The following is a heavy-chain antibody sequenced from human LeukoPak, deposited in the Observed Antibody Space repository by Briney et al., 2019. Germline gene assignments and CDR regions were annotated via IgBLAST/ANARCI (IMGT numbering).Heavy chain of an antibody. CDR3: ATLGRAFYDFWSGYSFDY. J-gene: IGHJ4*02. D-gene: IGHD3-3*01. Sequence: ASVKVSCKASGYTFTSYDINWVRQATGQGLEWMGWRNPNSGNTGYAQKFQGRVTMTRNTSISTAYMELSSLRSEDTAVYYCATLGRAFYDFWSGYSFDYWGQGTLVTVSS. V-gene: IGHV1-8*01. CDR1: GYTFTSYD. CDR2: RNPNSGNT.